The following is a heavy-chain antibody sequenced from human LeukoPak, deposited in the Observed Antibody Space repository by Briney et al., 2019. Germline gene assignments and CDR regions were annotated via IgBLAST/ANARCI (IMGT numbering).Heavy chain of an antibody. J-gene: IGHJ3*01. CDR3: ASPQAAYCGGDCYSP. Sequence: GESLKISCKASGYSFTDYWIGWVRQMPGKGLEWMGIIYPGNSDTGYSPSFQGQVTVSVDKSITTAYLQWSSLKASDTAMYYCASPQAAYCGGDCYSPWGQGTKVTVSS. V-gene: IGHV5-51*01. CDR1: GYSFTDYW. D-gene: IGHD2-21*02. CDR2: IYPGNSDT.